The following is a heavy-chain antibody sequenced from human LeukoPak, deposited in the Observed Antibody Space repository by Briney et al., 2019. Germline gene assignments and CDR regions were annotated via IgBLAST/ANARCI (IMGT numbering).Heavy chain of an antibody. CDR2: ISGSGGST. J-gene: IGHJ4*02. D-gene: IGHD3-3*01. V-gene: IGHV3-23*01. Sequence: PGGSLSLSCAASGFTCSSYAMSWVRQAPGKGLEGVSAISGSGGSTYYADSVKGRFTISRDNSKNTLYLQMNSLRAEDTAVYYCAKASPECFLEWLLSAFDYWGQGTLVTVSS. CDR1: GFTCSSYA. CDR3: AKASPECFLEWLLSAFDY.